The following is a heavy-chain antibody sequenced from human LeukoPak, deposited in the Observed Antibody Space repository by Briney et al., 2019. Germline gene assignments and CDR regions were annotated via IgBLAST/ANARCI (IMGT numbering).Heavy chain of an antibody. Sequence: PSETLSLTCTVSGGSISSYYWSWIRQPPGKGLEWIGYIYYSGSTNYNPSLKSRVTIPVDTSKNQFSLKLSSVTAADTAVYYCARGGYYDSSGYALFDYWGQGTLVTVSS. D-gene: IGHD3-22*01. V-gene: IGHV4-59*01. CDR1: GGSISSYY. CDR3: ARGGYYDSSGYALFDY. J-gene: IGHJ4*02. CDR2: IYYSGST.